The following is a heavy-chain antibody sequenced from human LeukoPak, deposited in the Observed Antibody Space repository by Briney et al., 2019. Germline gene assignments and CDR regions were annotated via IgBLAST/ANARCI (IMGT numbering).Heavy chain of an antibody. Sequence: SETLSLLCTVCGGPISSGGYYCSWIRQPPGKGLEWNGHNYYSGSTYYNPSLKSRVTISVDTSKNQFSLKLSSVTAADTAVYYCARDRPSSWREIWFDPWGKGTLVTVSS. D-gene: IGHD2-2*01. CDR1: GGPISSGGYY. CDR2: NYYSGST. V-gene: IGHV4-31*03. J-gene: IGHJ5*02. CDR3: ARDRPSSWREIWFDP.